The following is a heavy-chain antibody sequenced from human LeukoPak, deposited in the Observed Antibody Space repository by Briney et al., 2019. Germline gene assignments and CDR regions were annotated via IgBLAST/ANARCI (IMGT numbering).Heavy chain of an antibody. Sequence: GGSLRLSGAASGFTFSSYSMNWVRQAPGKGLEWGSSISSSSSYIYYADSVKGRFTIARDNAKNSLYLQMNSLRAEDTAVYYCARDYNRLGSYYFDYWGQGTLVTVSS. CDR3: ARDYNRLGSYYFDY. CDR1: GFTFSSYS. CDR2: ISSSSSYI. J-gene: IGHJ4*02. V-gene: IGHV3-21*01. D-gene: IGHD3-10*01.